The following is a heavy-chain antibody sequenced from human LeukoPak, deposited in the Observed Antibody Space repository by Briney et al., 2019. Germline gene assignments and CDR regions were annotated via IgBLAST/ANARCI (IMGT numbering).Heavy chain of an antibody. J-gene: IGHJ5*02. D-gene: IGHD2-21*02. CDR1: GGSISSSSYY. CDR3: ASAPIVVVTAILNWFDP. V-gene: IGHV4-39*01. Sequence: SETLSLTCTVSGGSISSSSYYWGRIRQPPGKGLEWIGSIYYSGSTYYNPSLKSRVTISVDTSKNQFSLKLSSVTAADTAVYYCASAPIVVVTAILNWFDPWGQGTLVTVSS. CDR2: IYYSGST.